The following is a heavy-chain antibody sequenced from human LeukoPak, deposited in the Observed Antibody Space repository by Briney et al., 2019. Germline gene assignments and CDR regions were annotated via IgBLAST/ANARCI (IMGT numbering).Heavy chain of an antibody. Sequence: ASVKVSCKASGYTFIDYCIHWVRQAPGQGLEWMGWISAYNGNTNYAQKLQGRVTMTTDTSTSTAYMELRSLRSDDTAVYYCARGQAVAGTFTRYYFDYWGQGTLVTVSS. CDR3: ARGQAVAGTFTRYYFDY. J-gene: IGHJ4*02. CDR1: GYTFIDYC. V-gene: IGHV1-18*04. CDR2: ISAYNGNT. D-gene: IGHD6-19*01.